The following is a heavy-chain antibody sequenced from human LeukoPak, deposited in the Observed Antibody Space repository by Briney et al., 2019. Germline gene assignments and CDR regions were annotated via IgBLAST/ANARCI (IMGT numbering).Heavy chain of an antibody. CDR2: IYYSGCT. CDR1: GGSISSSSYY. V-gene: IGHV4-39*07. J-gene: IGHJ4*02. D-gene: IGHD2-15*01. CDR3: ARSPCSGGSCTRDY. Sequence: SETLSLTCTVSGGSISSSSYYWGWIRQPPGKGLEWIGSIYYSGCTYYNPSLKSRVTISVDTSKNQFSLKLSSVTAADTAVYYCARSPCSGGSCTRDYWGQGTLVTISS.